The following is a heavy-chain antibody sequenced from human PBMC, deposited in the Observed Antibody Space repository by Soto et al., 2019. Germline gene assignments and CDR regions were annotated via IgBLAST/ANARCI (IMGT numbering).Heavy chain of an antibody. V-gene: IGHV3-11*05. D-gene: IGHD1-20*01. CDR1: GFTFSDYY. Sequence: QVQLVESGGGLVEPGGSLRLSCAAAGFTFSDYYMTWIRQAPGKVLEWVSHINTMSTSTNYADSVKGRFTISRDNAKNSLYLQMNSLRAEDTAVYYCASGGTIPGRALRYWGQGTLVTVSS. CDR3: ASGGTIPGRALRY. CDR2: INTMSTST. J-gene: IGHJ4*02.